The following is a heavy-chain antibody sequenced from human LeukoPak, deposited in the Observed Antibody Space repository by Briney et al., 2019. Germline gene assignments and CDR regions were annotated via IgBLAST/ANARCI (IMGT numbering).Heavy chain of an antibody. CDR2: ISAYNGNT. V-gene: IGHV1-18*01. CDR1: GYTFTSYG. CDR3: ARAVGHDYPKPLYNWFDP. J-gene: IGHJ5*02. D-gene: IGHD3-16*01. Sequence: ASVKVSCKASGYTFTSYGISWVRQAPGQGLEWMGWISAYNGNTNYAQKLQGRVTMTTDTSTSTAYMELRSLRSDDTAVYYCARAVGHDYPKPLYNWFDPWGRGTLVTVSS.